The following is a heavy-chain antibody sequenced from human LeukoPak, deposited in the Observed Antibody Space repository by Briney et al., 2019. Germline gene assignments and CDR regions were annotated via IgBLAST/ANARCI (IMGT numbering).Heavy chain of an antibody. CDR3: ARALGYCSSTSCYGYFQH. V-gene: IGHV4-34*01. CDR2: INHSGST. CDR1: GGSFSGYY. D-gene: IGHD2-2*01. J-gene: IGHJ1*01. Sequence: SETLSLTCAVYGGSFSGYYWSWIRQPPGKGLEWIGEINHSGSTNYNPSLKSRVTISVDTSKNQFSLKLSSVTAADTAVYYCARALGYCSSTSCYGYFQHWGQGTLVTVSS.